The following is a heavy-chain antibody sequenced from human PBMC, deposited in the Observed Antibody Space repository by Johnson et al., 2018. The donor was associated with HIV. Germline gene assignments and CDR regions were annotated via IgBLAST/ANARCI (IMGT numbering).Heavy chain of an antibody. CDR1: GFTFSSYA. V-gene: IGHV3-30*04. J-gene: IGHJ3*02. Sequence: VQLVESGGGVVQPGRSLRLSCAASGFTFSSYAMYWVRQAPGKGLEWVAVISYDGSNKYYADSVKGRFTISRDNSKNTLYLQMNSLRAEDTAVYYCARQTRRAFDIWGQGTMVTVSS. CDR3: ARQTRRAFDI. CDR2: ISYDGSNK.